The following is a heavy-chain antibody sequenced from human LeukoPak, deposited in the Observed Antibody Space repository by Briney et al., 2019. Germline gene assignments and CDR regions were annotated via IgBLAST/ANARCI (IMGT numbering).Heavy chain of an antibody. CDR1: GFTFSSYW. J-gene: IGHJ6*03. V-gene: IGHV3-7*01. Sequence: GGSLRLSCAASGFTFSSYWMSWVRQAPGKGLEWVANIKQDGSEKYYVDSVKGRFTISRDNAKNSLYLQMNSLRAEDTAVYYCARSCPKPRIRRDIVVVPAAHTSANYYYYMDVWGKGTTVTVSS. CDR2: IKQDGSEK. D-gene: IGHD2-2*01. CDR3: ARSCPKPRIRRDIVVVPAAHTSANYYYYMDV.